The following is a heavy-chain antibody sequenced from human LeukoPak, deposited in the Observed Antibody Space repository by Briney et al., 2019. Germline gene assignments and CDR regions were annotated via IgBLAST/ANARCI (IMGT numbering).Heavy chain of an antibody. CDR1: GYSISSSYY. J-gene: IGHJ4*02. CDR2: IYHSGST. CDR3: ARQVAPNYDILTGHTTGFDY. V-gene: IGHV4-38-2*02. D-gene: IGHD3-9*01. Sequence: SETLSLTCTVSGYSISSSYYWGWIRQPPGKGLEWIGSIYHSGSTSYNPSLKSRVTISVDTSKNQFSLKLSSVTAADTAVYYCARQVAPNYDILTGHTTGFDYWGQGTLVTVSS.